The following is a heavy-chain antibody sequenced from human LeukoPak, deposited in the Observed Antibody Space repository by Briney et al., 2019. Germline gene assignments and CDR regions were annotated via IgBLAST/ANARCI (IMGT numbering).Heavy chain of an antibody. V-gene: IGHV3-15*01. D-gene: IGHD2-2*01. CDR3: TTRGYCSGTSCRAGYDDAFDI. J-gene: IGHJ3*02. CDR1: GFTFSNAW. CDR2: IKSKSDGGTT. Sequence: MTGGSLRLSCAASGFTFSNAWMSWVRRAPGKGLGWVGRIKSKSDGGTTNYAAPVKGRFTISRDDSKNTLYLQMNSLKTEDTAVYYCTTRGYCSGTSCRAGYDDAFDIWGQGTMVTVSS.